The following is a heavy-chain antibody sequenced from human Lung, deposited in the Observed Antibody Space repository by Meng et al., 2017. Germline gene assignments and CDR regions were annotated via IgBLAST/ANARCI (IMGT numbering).Heavy chain of an antibody. D-gene: IGHD3-22*01. CDR2: ITSSSSYI. V-gene: IGHV3-21*01. J-gene: IGHJ4*02. CDR1: GFTFSFYS. Sequence: EVQLVESGGGLVKPGGSLRLSCAASGFTFSFYSMNWVRQAPGKGPEWVSSITSSSSYIHYADSVKGRFTISRDNAKNSLYLQMNNLRAEDTAVYYCARVGDSSDYYLEYWGQGTLVTVSS. CDR3: ARVGDSSDYYLEY.